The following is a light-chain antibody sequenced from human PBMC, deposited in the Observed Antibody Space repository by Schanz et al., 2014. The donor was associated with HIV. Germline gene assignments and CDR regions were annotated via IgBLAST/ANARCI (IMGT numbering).Light chain of an antibody. CDR2: DVS. CDR1: SSDVGDVNF. Sequence: QSALTQPTSVSGSPGQSITISCTVASSDVGDVNFVSWYQQHPGKAPKLMIYDVSNRPSGVSNRFSGSKSGNTASLTISGLQPEDEADYYCCSYAGSSTHVIFGGGTKLTVL. J-gene: IGLJ2*01. CDR3: CSYAGSSTHVI. V-gene: IGLV2-14*03.